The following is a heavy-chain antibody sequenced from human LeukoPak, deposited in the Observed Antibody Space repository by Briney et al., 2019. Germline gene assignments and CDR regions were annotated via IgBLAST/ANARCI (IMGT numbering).Heavy chain of an antibody. CDR2: ISAYNGNT. CDR3: ARGGRYYDTSGSYFDY. CDR1: GYTFTTYA. D-gene: IGHD3-22*01. V-gene: IGHV1-18*01. Sequence: ASVKVSCKTSGYTFTTYAINWVRQAPGQGLEWMGWISAYNGNTNYAQKLQGRVTMTTDTSTTTAYMELRSLRSDDTAVYYCARGGRYYDTSGSYFDYWGQGTLVTVSS. J-gene: IGHJ4*02.